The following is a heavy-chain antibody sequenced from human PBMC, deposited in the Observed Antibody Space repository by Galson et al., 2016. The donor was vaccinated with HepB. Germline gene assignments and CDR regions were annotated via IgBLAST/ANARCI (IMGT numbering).Heavy chain of an antibody. J-gene: IGHJ3*01. Sequence: SLRLSCAVSGFRFSDYAMHWVRQAAGKGLECVAVISYDGRDKYYADSVKGRFTISRDNSKNTLDLQMNSLRTEDTALYYCAKDREWLRYTSDGIDVWGQGTTVTASS. V-gene: IGHV3-30*18. D-gene: IGHD5-12*01. CDR3: AKDREWLRYTSDGIDV. CDR1: GFRFSDYA. CDR2: ISYDGRDK.